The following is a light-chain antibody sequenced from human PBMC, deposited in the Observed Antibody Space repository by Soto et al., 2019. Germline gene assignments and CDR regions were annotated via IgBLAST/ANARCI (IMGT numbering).Light chain of an antibody. V-gene: IGLV2-23*02. CDR1: SSDVGSYNL. J-gene: IGLJ1*01. CDR3: CSYAGTPYV. Sequence: QSVLTQPASVSGSPGQSITISCTGTSSDVGSYNLVSWYQQHPGKAPKLMIYEVSKRPSGVSNRFSGSKSGNTASLTISGLQAEDEADYYCCSYAGTPYVFGTGTKVTLL. CDR2: EVS.